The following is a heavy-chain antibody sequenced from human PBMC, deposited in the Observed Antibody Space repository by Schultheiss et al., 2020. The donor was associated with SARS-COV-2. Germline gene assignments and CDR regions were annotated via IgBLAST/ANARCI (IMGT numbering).Heavy chain of an antibody. CDR2: ISYDGSDQ. V-gene: IGHV3-30*02. CDR3: ATDTFYNDRSGYYSFDY. Sequence: GGSLRLSCAASGFTFSAFGMHWVRQAPGKGLEWVAVISYDGSDQNYDESVKGRFTVSRDNSKNTVYLQMNSLRAEDTAVYYCATDTFYNDRSGYYSFDYWGQGTLVTVSS. CDR1: GFTFSAFG. J-gene: IGHJ4*02. D-gene: IGHD3-22*01.